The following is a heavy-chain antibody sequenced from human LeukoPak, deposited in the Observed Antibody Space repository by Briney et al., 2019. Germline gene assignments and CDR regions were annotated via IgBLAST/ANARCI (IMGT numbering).Heavy chain of an antibody. V-gene: IGHV3-30-3*01. D-gene: IGHD3-22*01. CDR1: GFTFSSYA. CDR3: ASDREYYYDSSGYSLLSGFDY. CDR2: ISYDGSNK. Sequence: GGSLRLSCAASGFTFSSYAMHWVRQAPGKGLEWVAVISYDGSNKYYADSVKGRFTISRDNSKNTLYLQMNSLRAEDTAVYYCASDREYYYDSSGYSLLSGFDYWGQGTLVTVSS. J-gene: IGHJ4*02.